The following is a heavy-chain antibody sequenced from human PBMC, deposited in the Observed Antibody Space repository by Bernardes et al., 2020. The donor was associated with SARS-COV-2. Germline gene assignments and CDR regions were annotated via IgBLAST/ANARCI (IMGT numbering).Heavy chain of an antibody. Sequence: SVKVPCKASGYTFSTYGLCWVLQAPGQGLEWIVWIIAYNGDTKFPQTLQGRVTMSTDTSTSTAYMELRCLRSDDTAVYYFARHGVGDLVVLVNIFSGMDVWGQGTTVTVSS. V-gene: IGHV1-18*01. D-gene: IGHD2-2*01. CDR2: IIAYNGDT. CDR3: ARHGVGDLVVLVNIFSGMDV. J-gene: IGHJ6*02. CDR1: GYTFSTYG.